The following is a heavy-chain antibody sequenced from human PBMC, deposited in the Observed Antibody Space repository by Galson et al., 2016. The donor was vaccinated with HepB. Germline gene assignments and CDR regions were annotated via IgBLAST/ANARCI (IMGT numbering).Heavy chain of an antibody. CDR2: ISYDGSDK. J-gene: IGHJ6*02. D-gene: IGHD3-22*01. CDR3: AKDRRYYDSSGYFWEGYYYDGMDV. V-gene: IGHV3-30*18. Sequence: SLRLSCAASGFTFSSYGMHWVRQAPGKGLEWVAVISYDGSDKYYADSVKGRFTISRDNSKNTLYLQMNSLRPEDTAVYYWAKDRRYYDSSGYFWEGYYYDGMDVWGQGTTVTVSS. CDR1: GFTFSSYG.